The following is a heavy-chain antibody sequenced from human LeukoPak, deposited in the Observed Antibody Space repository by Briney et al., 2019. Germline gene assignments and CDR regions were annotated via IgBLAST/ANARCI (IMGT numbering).Heavy chain of an antibody. CDR2: IGSTSSTI. Sequence: GGSLRLSCAASGFTISAYSLNWVRQAPGKGLEWVSYIGSTSSTIYYADSVKGRFTISRDNAKNSLYLQMNSLRAEDTAVYYCAVRSGTYSFDCWGQGTLVTVSS. D-gene: IGHD1-26*01. CDR1: GFTISAYS. CDR3: AVRSGTYSFDC. V-gene: IGHV3-48*01. J-gene: IGHJ4*02.